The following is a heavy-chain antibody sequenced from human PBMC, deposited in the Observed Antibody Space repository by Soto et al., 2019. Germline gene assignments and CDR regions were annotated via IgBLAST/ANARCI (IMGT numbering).Heavy chain of an antibody. CDR3: ARHWQQLPSGGAYYYYGMDG. CDR1: GYSFTSYW. Sequence: PGESLKISCKGSGYSFTSYWISWVRQMPGKGLEWMGRIDPSDSYTNYSPSFQGHVTISADKSISTAYLQWSSLKASDTAMYYCARHWQQLPSGGAYYYYGMDGWGQGTTVTVSS. D-gene: IGHD6-13*01. CDR2: IDPSDSYT. V-gene: IGHV5-10-1*01. J-gene: IGHJ6*02.